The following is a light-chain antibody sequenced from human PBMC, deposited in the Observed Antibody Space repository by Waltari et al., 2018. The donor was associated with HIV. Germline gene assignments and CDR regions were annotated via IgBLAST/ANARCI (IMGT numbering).Light chain of an antibody. V-gene: IGLV2-23*01. CDR3: CSSVGNRTSFV. J-gene: IGLJ1*01. CDR2: EGT. Sequence: SALAQPAPLSGSPGPAILLPCPATSSDAGSDSPVSLFQHHPGKAPKLIIYEGTNRPSGVSDRFSGSKSGGTASLSISALQAEDEADYYCCSSVGNRTSFVFGSGTRVTVL. CDR1: SSDAGSDSP.